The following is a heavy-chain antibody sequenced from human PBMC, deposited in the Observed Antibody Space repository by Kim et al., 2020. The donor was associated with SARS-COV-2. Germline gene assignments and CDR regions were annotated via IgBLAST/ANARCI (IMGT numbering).Heavy chain of an antibody. D-gene: IGHD4-4*01. CDR2: ISWNSGSI. V-gene: IGHV3-9*01. CDR1: GFTFDDYA. Sequence: GGSLRLSCAASGFTFDDYAMHWVRQAPGKGLEWVSGISWNSGSIGYADSVKGRFTISRDNAKNSLYLQMNSLRAEDTALYYCAKDMSDYSNFDYWGQGTLVTVSS. J-gene: IGHJ4*02. CDR3: AKDMSDYSNFDY.